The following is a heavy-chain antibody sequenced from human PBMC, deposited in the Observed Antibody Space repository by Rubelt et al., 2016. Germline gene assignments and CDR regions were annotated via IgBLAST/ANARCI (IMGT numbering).Heavy chain of an antibody. CDR2: IYYSGST. V-gene: IGHV4-39*01. CDR1: GGSISSSSYY. J-gene: IGHJ3*02. D-gene: IGHD4-17*01. Sequence: QLQLQESGPGLVKPSETLSLTCTVSGGSISSSSYYWGWIRQPPGKGLEWIGSIYYSGSTYYNPSLKSRVTISVDTSKNQFSLKLSSVTAADTAVYYCARAITTVTTATYDAFDIWGQGTMVTVSS. CDR3: ARAITTVTTATYDAFDI.